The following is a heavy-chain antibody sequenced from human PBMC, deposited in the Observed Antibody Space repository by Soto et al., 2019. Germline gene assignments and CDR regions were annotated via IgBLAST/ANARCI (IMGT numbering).Heavy chain of an antibody. CDR3: AKGGPSGSYYRYYAMDV. CDR2: ISGSGGST. Sequence: EVQLLESGGGLVQPGGSPRLSCAASGFTFSTYAMSWVRQAPGTGLEWVSGISGSGGSTYYADSVKGRFTISRDISKSTLYLQMNSLRVEDTAVYYCAKGGPSGSYYRYYAMDVWGQGTTVTVPS. CDR1: GFTFSTYA. J-gene: IGHJ6*02. D-gene: IGHD1-26*01. V-gene: IGHV3-23*01.